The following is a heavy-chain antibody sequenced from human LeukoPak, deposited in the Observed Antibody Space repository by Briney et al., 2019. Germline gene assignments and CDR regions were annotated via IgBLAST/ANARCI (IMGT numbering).Heavy chain of an antibody. CDR3: ARDLRQWLVFPGNDAFDI. Sequence: GGSLRLSCAASGFMFSKSWMHWVRQVPGKGLVWVARIYNDGSTTNYADSVKGRFTISRDNAKNSLYLQMNSLRAEDTAVYYCARDLRQWLVFPGNDAFDIWGQGTMVTVSS. D-gene: IGHD6-19*01. V-gene: IGHV3-74*01. CDR2: IYNDGSTT. J-gene: IGHJ3*02. CDR1: GFMFSKSW.